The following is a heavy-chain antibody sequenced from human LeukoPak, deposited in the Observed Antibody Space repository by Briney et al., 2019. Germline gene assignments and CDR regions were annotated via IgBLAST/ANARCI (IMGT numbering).Heavy chain of an antibody. V-gene: IGHV3-21*01. CDR2: ISSSSSYI. D-gene: IGHD2-21*02. Sequence: EGSLRLSCAASGFTFSSYAMSWVRQAPGKGLEWVSSISSSSSYIYYADSVKGRFTISRDNAKNSLYLQMNSLRAEDTAVYYCASRRVVTAIRSDAFDIWGQGTMVTVSS. CDR3: ASRRVVTAIRSDAFDI. CDR1: GFTFSSYA. J-gene: IGHJ3*02.